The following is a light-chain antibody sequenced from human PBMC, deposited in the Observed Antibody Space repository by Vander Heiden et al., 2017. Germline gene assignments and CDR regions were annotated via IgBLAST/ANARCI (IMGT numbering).Light chain of an antibody. V-gene: IGKV1-9*01. CDR1: QGISCY. Sequence: IPLTQSPSSLSASVGDRVTITCRASQGISCYLASYQQKPGKAPKVLVYAASTLQSGVPSRFSGSGSGTDFTLTISSLQPGDFTTYYCQQLNSYPFTFGPGTKVDIK. J-gene: IGKJ3*01. CDR2: AAS. CDR3: QQLNSYPFT.